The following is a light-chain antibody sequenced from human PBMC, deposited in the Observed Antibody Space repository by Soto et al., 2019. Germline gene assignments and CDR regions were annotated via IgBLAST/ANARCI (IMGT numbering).Light chain of an antibody. CDR1: QSISTY. V-gene: IGKV1-39*01. Sequence: DIQMAQSPSSLSASVGDRVTITFRASQSISTYLSWYQQKPVKVHKLLIYGASSLQTRVPSRFSGSGSGTEFIFIISSLKPEDFANYYCQQYHSSPTWTFGQGTKVDIK. CDR3: QQYHSSPTWT. CDR2: GAS. J-gene: IGKJ1*01.